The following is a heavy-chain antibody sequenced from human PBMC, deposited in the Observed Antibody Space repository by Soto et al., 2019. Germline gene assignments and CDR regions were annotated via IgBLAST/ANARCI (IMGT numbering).Heavy chain of an antibody. CDR1: GFTFSSYA. CDR2: ISGSGGST. V-gene: IGHV3-23*01. J-gene: IGHJ4*02. CDR3: AKEGEHSSGWANFDY. Sequence: GGSLRLSCAVSGFTFSSYAMSWVRQAPGKGLEWVSAISGSGGSTYYADSVKGRFTISRDNSKNTLYLQMNSLRAEDAAVYYCAKEGEHSSGWANFDYWGQGTLVTVSS. D-gene: IGHD6-19*01.